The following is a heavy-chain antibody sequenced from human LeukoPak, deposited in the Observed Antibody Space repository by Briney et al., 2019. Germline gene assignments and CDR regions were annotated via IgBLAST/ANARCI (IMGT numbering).Heavy chain of an antibody. CDR2: INPNSGGT. CDR1: GYTFTGYY. V-gene: IGHV1-2*02. Sequence: ASVTVSCKASGYTFTGYYMRWVRQAPGQGLEWMGWINPNSGGTNYAHKFQGRVTMTRDTSISTAYMELSRLRSDDTAVYYCARDYGYNYRDYWGQGTLVTVSS. J-gene: IGHJ4*02. CDR3: ARDYGYNYRDY. D-gene: IGHD5-24*01.